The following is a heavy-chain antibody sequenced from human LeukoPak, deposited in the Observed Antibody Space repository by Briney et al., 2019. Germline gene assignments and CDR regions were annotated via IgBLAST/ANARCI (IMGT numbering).Heavy chain of an antibody. CDR1: GGSIRSSSYY. Sequence: SETLSLTCTVSGGSIRSSSYYWGWIRQPPGKGLEWIGSIYYSGSTYYNPSLKSRVTISVDTSKNQFSLKLSSVTAADTAVYYCARLDTDYFDYWGQGTLVTVSS. D-gene: IGHD5-18*01. J-gene: IGHJ4*02. V-gene: IGHV4-39*07. CDR3: ARLDTDYFDY. CDR2: IYYSGST.